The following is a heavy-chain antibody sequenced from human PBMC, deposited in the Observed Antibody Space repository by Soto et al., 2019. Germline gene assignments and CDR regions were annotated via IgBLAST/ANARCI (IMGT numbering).Heavy chain of an antibody. CDR3: ALDPLDLSMDV. D-gene: IGHD1-1*01. CDR1: GYTFTNHG. CDR2: ISPYNGNT. Sequence: QVQLVQSGAEVKKPGASVKVSCKTSGYTFTNHGISWVRQAPGQGLEWMGWISPYNGNTNYAQKFQGRVTMTTDTSPSTAYMELRSLRSDDTAVYYCALDPLDLSMDVWGLGTTVTLSS. J-gene: IGHJ6*02. V-gene: IGHV1-18*01.